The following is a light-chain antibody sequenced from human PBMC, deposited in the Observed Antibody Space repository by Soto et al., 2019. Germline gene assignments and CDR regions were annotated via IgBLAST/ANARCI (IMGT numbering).Light chain of an antibody. V-gene: IGLV2-14*03. CDR1: SSDVGGYKF. Sequence: QPVLTQPASVSGSPGQSITISCTGTSSDVGGYKFVSWNQQHPGKAPKLMIYDVSNRPSGVSNRFSGSKSGNTASLPISGLRAEDEADYYCRSYTTISTFGGGTKVTVL. J-gene: IGLJ3*02. CDR2: DVS. CDR3: RSYTTIST.